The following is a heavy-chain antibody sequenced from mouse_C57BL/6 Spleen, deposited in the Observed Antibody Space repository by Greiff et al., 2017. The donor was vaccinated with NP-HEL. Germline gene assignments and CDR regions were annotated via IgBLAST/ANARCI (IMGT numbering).Heavy chain of an antibody. J-gene: IGHJ4*01. CDR3: TDSNLYYYAMDY. CDR1: GFTFSNYW. V-gene: IGHV6-3*01. CDR2: IRLKSDNYAT. Sequence: EVMLVESGGGLVQPGGSMKLSCVASGFTFSNYWMNWVRQSPEKGLEWVAQIRLKSDNYATHYAESVKGRFTISRDDSKSSVYLQMNNLRAEDTGIYYCTDSNLYYYAMDYWGQGTSVTVSS. D-gene: IGHD2-5*01.